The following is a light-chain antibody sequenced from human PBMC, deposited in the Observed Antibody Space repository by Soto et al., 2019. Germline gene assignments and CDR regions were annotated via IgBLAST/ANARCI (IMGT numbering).Light chain of an antibody. CDR3: LQHNIYPWT. CDR2: AAS. J-gene: IGKJ1*01. Sequence: IQMTQSPSSLATSVGDRVTITCRASQGISNYLAWYQQKPGKVPKLLIYAASTLHSGVPSRFSGSGSGTEFTLTISSLQPEDFATYYCLQHNIYPWTFGQGTQVDIK. CDR1: QGISNY. V-gene: IGKV1-27*01.